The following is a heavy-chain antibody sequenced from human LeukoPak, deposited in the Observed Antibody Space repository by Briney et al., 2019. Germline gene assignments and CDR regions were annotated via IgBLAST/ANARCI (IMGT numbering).Heavy chain of an antibody. J-gene: IGHJ6*03. CDR1: GGSISSYY. CDR2: IYYSGST. V-gene: IGHV4-59*12. CDR3: ARVSGSYSHYYYMDV. D-gene: IGHD1-26*01. Sequence: PSETLSLTCTVSGGSISSYYWSWIRQPPGKGLEWIGYIYYSGSTNYNPSLKSRVTISVDTSKNQFSLKLSSVTAADTAVYYCARVSGSYSHYYYMDVWGKGTTVTISS.